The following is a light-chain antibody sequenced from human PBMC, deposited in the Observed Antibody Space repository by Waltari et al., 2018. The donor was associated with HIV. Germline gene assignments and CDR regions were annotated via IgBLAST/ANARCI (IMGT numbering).Light chain of an antibody. Sequence: SYELTQPPSVSVSPGQTDRITCSGDALPKQYVYWYQQKPGQAPVLVMYKDSERPSGIPERFSGSSSGTTVTLTISGVQAEDEADYYCQSADINTWVFGGGTKLTVL. J-gene: IGLJ3*02. CDR2: KDS. CDR3: QSADINTWV. CDR1: ALPKQY. V-gene: IGLV3-25*03.